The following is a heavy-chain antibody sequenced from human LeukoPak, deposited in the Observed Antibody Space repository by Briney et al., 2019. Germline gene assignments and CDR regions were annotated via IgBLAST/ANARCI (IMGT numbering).Heavy chain of an antibody. V-gene: IGHV3-23*01. CDR2: ISGSGGST. J-gene: IGHJ4*01. CDR3: APRVPAALYY. D-gene: IGHD2-2*01. CDR1: GFTFNSYA. Sequence: PGGSLSLSCAASGFTFNSYALSWVRQAPGKGLEWVSGISGSGGSTYYADSVKGRFTISRDNSKNTLYLQMNTLRAEDTAVYYCAPRVPAALYYWGPGTLVTVSS.